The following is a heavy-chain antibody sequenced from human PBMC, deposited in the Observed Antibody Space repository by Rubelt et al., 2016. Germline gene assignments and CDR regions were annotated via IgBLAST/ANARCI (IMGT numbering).Heavy chain of an antibody. Sequence: QVQLVESGGGVVQPGGSLRLSCATSGFTFSSFGMHWVRQAPGKGLEWVAFIRYDGTNKYYADSGKGRFTISRDTSTDPLFLQMNILRPDDTAVYFCSKNKAPGWGLDSWGQGTLVTVSS. V-gene: IGHV3-30*02. J-gene: IGHJ4*02. CDR3: SKNKAPGWGLDS. CDR1: GFTFSSFG. D-gene: IGHD1-26*01. CDR2: IRYDGTNK.